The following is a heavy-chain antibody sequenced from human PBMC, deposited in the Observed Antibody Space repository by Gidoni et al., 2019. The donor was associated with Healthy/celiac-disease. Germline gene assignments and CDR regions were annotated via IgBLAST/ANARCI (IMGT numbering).Heavy chain of an antibody. D-gene: IGHD1-26*01. CDR3: ARDRGSYRI. V-gene: IGHV4-59*01. J-gene: IGHJ4*02. CDR2: IYYSGST. Sequence: QVQLQESGPGLVKPSETLSPTCTVSGGPIRSYYWSWIRQPPGKGLEWIGYIYYSGSTNYNPSLKSRVTISVDTSKNQFSLKLSSVTAADTAVYYCARDRGSYRIWGQGTLVTVSS. CDR1: GGPIRSYY.